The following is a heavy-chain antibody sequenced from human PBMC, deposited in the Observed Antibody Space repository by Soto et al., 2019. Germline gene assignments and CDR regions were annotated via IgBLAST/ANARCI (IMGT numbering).Heavy chain of an antibody. CDR3: ATGLVGAKVYYYYYYGMDV. V-gene: IGHV3-30*03. Sequence: PGGSLRLSCAASGFTFSSYGMHWVRQAPGKGLEWVAVISYDGSNKYYADSVKGRFTISRDNSKNTLYLQMNSLRAEDTAVYYCATGLVGAKVYYYYYYGMDVWGQGTTVTVSS. CDR1: GFTFSSYG. CDR2: ISYDGSNK. J-gene: IGHJ6*02. D-gene: IGHD1-26*01.